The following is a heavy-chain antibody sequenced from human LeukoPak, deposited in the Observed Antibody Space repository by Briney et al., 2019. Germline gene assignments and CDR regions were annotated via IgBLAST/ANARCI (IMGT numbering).Heavy chain of an antibody. D-gene: IGHD1-26*01. CDR3: ARVVRRGNYLDY. Sequence: KGRFTIARDNVKNSLYLQMNSLRAEDTAMYYCARVVRRGNYLDYWGKGNLVTVSS. V-gene: IGHV3-11*06. J-gene: IGHJ4*02.